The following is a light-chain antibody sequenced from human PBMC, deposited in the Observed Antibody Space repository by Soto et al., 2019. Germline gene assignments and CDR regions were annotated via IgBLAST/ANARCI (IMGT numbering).Light chain of an antibody. Sequence: EVLMTQSPATLSVSPGDTATLSCRATERISSSLAWYQQKPGQPPRLLIYGASTRATGVPARFSGSGSGTEFTLTISRLQSEDFAVYYCQQYGSSPRAFGQGTKVDIK. CDR1: ERISSS. CDR2: GAS. V-gene: IGKV3-15*01. CDR3: QQYGSSPRA. J-gene: IGKJ1*01.